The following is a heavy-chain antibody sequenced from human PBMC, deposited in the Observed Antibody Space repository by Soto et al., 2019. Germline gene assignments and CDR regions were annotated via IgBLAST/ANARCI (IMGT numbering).Heavy chain of an antibody. J-gene: IGHJ5*02. CDR1: GASISGLY. CDR3: VRDGTKTLRDWFDP. V-gene: IGHV4-4*07. Sequence: ETLSLTRTVPGASISGLYWSLIRKSAGKGLEWIGRIYATGATDYNPSLKSRVMMSVDTSKKQFSLKLRSVTAADTAVYYCVRDGTKTLRDWFDPWGQGISVTVSS. D-gene: IGHD1-1*01. CDR2: IYATGAT.